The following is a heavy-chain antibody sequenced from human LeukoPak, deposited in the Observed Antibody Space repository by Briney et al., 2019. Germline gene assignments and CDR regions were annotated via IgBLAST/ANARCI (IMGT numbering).Heavy chain of an antibody. Sequence: PGGSLRLSCAASGFTFSSYAMSWVRQAPGKGLEWVSAISGSGGSTYYADSVEGRFTISRDNSKNTLYLQMNSLRAEDTAVYYCAKDAQNYYDSSGFDYWGQGTLVTVSS. CDR3: AKDAQNYYDSSGFDY. V-gene: IGHV3-23*01. CDR2: ISGSGGST. J-gene: IGHJ4*02. CDR1: GFTFSSYA. D-gene: IGHD3-22*01.